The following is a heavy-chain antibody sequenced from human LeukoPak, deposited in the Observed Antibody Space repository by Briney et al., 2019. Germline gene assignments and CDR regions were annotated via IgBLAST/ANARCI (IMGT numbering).Heavy chain of an antibody. V-gene: IGHV4-34*01. CDR2: INHSGST. Sequence: SETLSLTCTVSGGSISSHYWSWIRQPPGKGLEWIGEINHSGSTNYNPSLKSRVTISVDTSKNQFSLKLSSVTAADTAVYYCARGDVDTAMAARYFDYWGQGTLVTVSS. CDR3: ARGDVDTAMAARYFDY. J-gene: IGHJ4*02. CDR1: GGSISSHY. D-gene: IGHD5-18*01.